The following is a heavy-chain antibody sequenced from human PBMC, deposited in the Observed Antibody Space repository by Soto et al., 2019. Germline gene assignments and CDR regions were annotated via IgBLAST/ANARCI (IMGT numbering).Heavy chain of an antibody. Sequence: GGSLRLSCAASGFTFSSYAMSWVRQAPGKGLEWVSAISGSGGSTYYADSVKGRFTISRDNSKNTLYLQMNSLRAEDTAVYYCAKEPVRFLEWLSTGVLDGMDVGGQGTTVTVSS. CDR3: AKEPVRFLEWLSTGVLDGMDV. J-gene: IGHJ6*02. CDR2: ISGSGGST. D-gene: IGHD3-3*01. V-gene: IGHV3-23*01. CDR1: GFTFSSYA.